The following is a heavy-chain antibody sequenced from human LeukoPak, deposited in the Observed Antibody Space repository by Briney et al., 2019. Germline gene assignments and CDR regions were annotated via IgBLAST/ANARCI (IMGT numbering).Heavy chain of an antibody. D-gene: IGHD2-2*01. CDR3: ARGTHGKLSCYPRYYYYYMAV. Sequence: SETLSLTCAVYGGSFSGYYWSWIRQPPGKGLEWIGEINHSGSTNYNPSLKSRVTISVDTSKNQFSLKLSSVTAADTAVYYCARGTHGKLSCYPRYYYYYMAVWGKGTTVTVSS. CDR1: GGSFSGYY. CDR2: INHSGST. J-gene: IGHJ6*03. V-gene: IGHV4-34*01.